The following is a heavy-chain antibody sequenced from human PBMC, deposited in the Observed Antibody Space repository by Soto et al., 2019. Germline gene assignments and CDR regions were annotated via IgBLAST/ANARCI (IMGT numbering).Heavy chain of an antibody. D-gene: IGHD6-19*01. J-gene: IGHJ4*02. Sequence: SETLSLTCTVSGASIRHYYWSWIRQLPGKGLECIGYITYSGGTIYSPSLKSRVTISVDTSKNQFSLKLSSVTAADTAVYYCARRAVADYYFDYWGQGTLVTVSS. CDR3: ARRAVADYYFDY. V-gene: IGHV4-59*08. CDR2: ITYSGGT. CDR1: GASIRHYY.